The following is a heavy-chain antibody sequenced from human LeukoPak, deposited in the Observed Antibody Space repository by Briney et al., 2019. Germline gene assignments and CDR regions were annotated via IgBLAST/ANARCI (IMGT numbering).Heavy chain of an antibody. J-gene: IGHJ6*02. D-gene: IGHD4-17*01. V-gene: IGHV1-46*01. CDR2: INPSGGST. CDR3: ARAGDGDSGTSYYYYYYGMDV. CDR1: GYTFTSYY. Sequence: ASVKVSCKASGYTFTSYYMHWVRQAPGQGLEWMGVINPSGGSTSYAQKFQGRVTMTRNTSISTAYMELSSLRSEDTAVYYCARAGDGDSGTSYYYYYYGMDVWGQGTTVTVSS.